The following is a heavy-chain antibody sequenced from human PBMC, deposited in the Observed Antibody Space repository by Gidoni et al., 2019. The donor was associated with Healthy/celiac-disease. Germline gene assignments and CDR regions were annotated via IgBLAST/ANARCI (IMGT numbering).Heavy chain of an antibody. Sequence: QVQLVQSGAEVKKPGSSVKVSCKASGGTFSRYAISWVRQAPGQGLGWMGGIIPIFGTANYAQKFQGRVTITADESTSTAYMELSSLRSEDTAVYYCASVETKSIVVVIQSYFDYWGQGTLVTVSS. CDR2: IIPIFGTA. CDR1: GGTFSRYA. D-gene: IGHD3-22*01. V-gene: IGHV1-69*01. J-gene: IGHJ4*02. CDR3: ASVETKSIVVVIQSYFDY.